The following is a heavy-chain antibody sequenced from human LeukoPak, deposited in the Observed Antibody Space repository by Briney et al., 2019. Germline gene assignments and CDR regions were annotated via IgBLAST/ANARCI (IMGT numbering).Heavy chain of an antibody. J-gene: IGHJ4*02. V-gene: IGHV4-34*01. CDR1: GGSFSGYY. Sequence: SETLSLTCAVYGGSFSGYYWSWIRQPPGKGLEWIGSIYYSGSTYYNPSLKSRVTISVDTSKNQFSLKLSSVTAADTAVYYCARQRTGELPVYWGQGTLVTVSS. D-gene: IGHD1-26*01. CDR3: ARQRTGELPVY. CDR2: IYYSGST.